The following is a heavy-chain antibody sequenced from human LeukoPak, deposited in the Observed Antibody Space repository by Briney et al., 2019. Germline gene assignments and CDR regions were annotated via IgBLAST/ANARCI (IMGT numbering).Heavy chain of an antibody. CDR3: ARSSGGSGRWGDNWFDP. CDR2: INLNSGGT. V-gene: IGHV1-2*02. Sequence: VKLSRKTSDHNIHDYSVHRLRQPPAQGLAPPACINLNSGGTNYAQKFQGRVTMTRDTSISTAYMELSSLRSDDTAVYYCARSSGGSGRWGDNWFDPWGQGTLVSASS. D-gene: IGHD3-10*01. CDR1: DHNIHDYS. J-gene: IGHJ5*02.